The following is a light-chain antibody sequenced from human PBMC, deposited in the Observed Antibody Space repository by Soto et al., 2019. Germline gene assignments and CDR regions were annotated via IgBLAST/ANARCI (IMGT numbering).Light chain of an antibody. CDR1: QSIGSDS. J-gene: IGKJ1*01. CDR3: QQSGSLLWT. V-gene: IGKV3-20*01. Sequence: EIVLTQSPGTLSLSPGQRATLSCRASQSIGSDSLAWYQQKPGQAPRLLIYDTSTRATGIPDRFGGSGSGTDFTLTISRLEPEDFAVYSCQQSGSLLWTFGQGTKVEIK. CDR2: DTS.